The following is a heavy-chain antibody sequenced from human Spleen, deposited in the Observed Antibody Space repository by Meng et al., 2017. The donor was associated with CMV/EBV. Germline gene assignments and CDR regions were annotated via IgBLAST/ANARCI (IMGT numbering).Heavy chain of an antibody. CDR1: AFIFSSYW. V-gene: IGHV3-7*01. J-gene: IGHJ4*02. CDR2: IEQDGTEK. Sequence: GESLKISCAASAFIFSSYWMSWVRQAPGKGLEWVANIEQDGTEKYFVDSVKGRFTISRDNSKNTLYLQMNSLRAEDTAVYYCAKDEGLGCDYWGQGTLVTVSS. CDR3: AKDEGLGCDY. D-gene: IGHD6-6*01.